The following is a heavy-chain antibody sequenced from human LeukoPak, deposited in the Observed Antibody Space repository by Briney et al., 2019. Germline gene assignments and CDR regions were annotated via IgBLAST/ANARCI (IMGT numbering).Heavy chain of an antibody. CDR3: ARDKGIDLPPMDI. CDR2: IIPIFGTA. V-gene: IGHV1-69*01. Sequence: SVKVSCTASGGTFSRYAISWVRQAPGQGLEWMGGIIPIFGTANYAQKFQGRVTITADESTSTAYMELCSLTSEDTAVYYCARDKGIDLPPMDIWGERTMGTVSS. CDR1: GGTFSRYA. J-gene: IGHJ3*02.